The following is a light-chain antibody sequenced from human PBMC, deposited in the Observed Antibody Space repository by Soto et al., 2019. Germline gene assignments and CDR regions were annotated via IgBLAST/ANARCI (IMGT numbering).Light chain of an antibody. CDR3: SSYTTSYFYV. V-gene: IGLV2-14*01. J-gene: IGLJ1*01. CDR2: GVK. CDR1: GRDIGAYDY. Sequence: LTQPASVSGSPGQSITIPCTGSGRDIGAYDYVSWYQQHPGKAPKLLIYGVKNRPSGVSYRFSASKSAFTASLTISGLQAEDEAHYYCSSYTTSYFYVFGPGTKVTVL.